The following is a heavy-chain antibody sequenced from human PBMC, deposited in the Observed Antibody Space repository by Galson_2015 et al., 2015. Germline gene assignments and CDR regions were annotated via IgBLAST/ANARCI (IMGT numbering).Heavy chain of an antibody. J-gene: IGHJ6*03. CDR2: INPNSGGT. CDR3: ARDYYGPGSYFYYYYYMDV. CDR1: GYTFTSYY. D-gene: IGHD3-10*01. V-gene: IGHV1-2*06. Sequence: SVKVSCKASGYTFTSYYMHWVRQAPGQGLEWMGRINPNSGGTNYAQKFQGRVTMTRDTSISTAYMELSRLRSDDTAVYYCARDYYGPGSYFYYYYYMDVWGKGTTVTVSS.